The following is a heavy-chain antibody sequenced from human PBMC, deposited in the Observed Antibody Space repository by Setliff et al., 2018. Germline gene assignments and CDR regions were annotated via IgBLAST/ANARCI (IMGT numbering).Heavy chain of an antibody. CDR2: IYYTGTA. D-gene: IGHD3-3*01. CDR3: ARQKYWSGYYGEGYYYYMDV. CDR1: GDSISSTSYQ. V-gene: IGHV4-39*07. J-gene: IGHJ6*03. Sequence: SETLSLTCTVSGDSISSTSYQWGWVRQPPGKGLEWIGSIYYTGTAYYNPSLKSRVTLSVDTSNNQFSLKVSSVTAADTAVYYCARQKYWSGYYGEGYYYYMDVWGKGTTVTVSS.